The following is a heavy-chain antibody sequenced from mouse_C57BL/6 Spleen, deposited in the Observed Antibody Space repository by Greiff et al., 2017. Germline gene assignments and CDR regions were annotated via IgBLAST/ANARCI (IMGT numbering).Heavy chain of an antibody. CDR3: ARSHAYYSNAPFAY. V-gene: IGHV1-55*01. Sequence: VQLQQPGAELVKPGASVKMSCKASGYTFTSYWTTWVKPRPGQGLEWIGDIYPGSGSTNYNEQFKSKATLTVDTSSSTAYMQLSSLTSEDSAVYYCARSHAYYSNAPFAYWGQGTLVTVSA. J-gene: IGHJ3*01. CDR1: GYTFTSYW. D-gene: IGHD2-5*01. CDR2: IYPGSGST.